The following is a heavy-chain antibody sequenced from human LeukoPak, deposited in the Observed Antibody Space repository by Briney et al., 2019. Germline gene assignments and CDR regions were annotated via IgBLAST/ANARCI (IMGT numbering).Heavy chain of an antibody. J-gene: IGHJ4*02. CDR2: INHSGST. Sequence: SETLSLTCAVYGGSFSGYYWSWIRQPPGKGLEWIGEINHSGSTNYNPSLKSQVTISVDTSKNQFSLKLRSVTAADTAVYYCARGGGYSYGFVRHWGQGTLVTVSS. D-gene: IGHD5-18*01. CDR3: ARGGGYSYGFVRH. CDR1: GGSFSGYY. V-gene: IGHV4-34*01.